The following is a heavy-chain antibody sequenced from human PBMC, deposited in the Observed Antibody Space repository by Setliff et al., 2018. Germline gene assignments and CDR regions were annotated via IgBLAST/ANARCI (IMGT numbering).Heavy chain of an antibody. J-gene: IGHJ4*02. CDR1: GFTFNTYA. CDR2: ISDTAIGI. Sequence: PGGSLRLSCATSGFTFNTYAMSWVRQPPGKGLEWVSTISDTAIGIYYADSVRGRFTISRDNSEKTLHLQMNSLRAEDTAIYYCAKDIVGYSSTWPKRDYFDYWGQGTLVTVSS. CDR3: AKDIVGYSSTWPKRDYFDY. D-gene: IGHD6-13*01. V-gene: IGHV3-23*01.